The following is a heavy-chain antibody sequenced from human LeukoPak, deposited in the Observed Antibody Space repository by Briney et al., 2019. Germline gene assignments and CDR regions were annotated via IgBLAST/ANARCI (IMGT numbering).Heavy chain of an antibody. J-gene: IGHJ4*02. CDR2: IKQDGNEK. Sequence: PGGSLRLSCAASGFTFSDYWMSWVRQAPGKGLEWVANIKQDGNEKYYVDSVKGRFTISRDNAKNSLYLQMNSLRAEDTAAYYCARRRYTIGSYPDYFDYWGQGALVTVSS. D-gene: IGHD6-19*01. CDR1: GFTFSDYW. CDR3: ARRRYTIGSYPDYFDY. V-gene: IGHV3-7*01.